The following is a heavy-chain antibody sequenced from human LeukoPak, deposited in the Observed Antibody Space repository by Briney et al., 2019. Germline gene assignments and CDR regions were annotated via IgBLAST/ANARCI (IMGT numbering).Heavy chain of an antibody. D-gene: IGHD1-26*01. V-gene: IGHV3-23*01. CDR1: GFTFSTFA. CDR2: ISSSGSGT. Sequence: GGSLRLSCAASGFTFSTFAMSWVRQAPGKGLEWVSTISSSGSGTYYADSVKGRFTISRDNTKNSLYLQMNSLRAEDTAVYYCASTLRVGATNFDYWGQGTLVTVSS. J-gene: IGHJ4*02. CDR3: ASTLRVGATNFDY.